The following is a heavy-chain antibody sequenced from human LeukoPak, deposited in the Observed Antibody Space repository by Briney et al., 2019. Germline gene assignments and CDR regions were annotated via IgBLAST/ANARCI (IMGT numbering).Heavy chain of an antibody. CDR3: ARGGRDFWSAYYSGYYFDY. CDR1: GFTFSNYW. CDR2: IKQDGSEQ. J-gene: IGHJ4*02. V-gene: IGHV3-7*01. Sequence: GGSLRLSCAASGFTFSNYWMSWVRQAPGQGLEWVANIKQDGSEQYYVDSVKGRFTISRDSAASALYLQMNSLRAEDTAVYYCARGGRDFWSAYYSGYYFDYWGQGTLVTVSS. D-gene: IGHD3-3*01.